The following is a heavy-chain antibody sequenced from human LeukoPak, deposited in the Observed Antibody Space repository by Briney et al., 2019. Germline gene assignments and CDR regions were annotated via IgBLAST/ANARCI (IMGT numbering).Heavy chain of an antibody. V-gene: IGHV1-2*02. CDR1: GYTFTGYY. D-gene: IGHD2-21*01. Sequence: GASVKVSCKASGYTFTGYYIHCVRQAPGQGLEWMGWINPNSGGTNYAQKFQGRVTMTRDTSITTVYMEVSWLTSDDTAIYYCARADRLDGGPYLIGPWGQGTLVTVSS. CDR2: INPNSGGT. J-gene: IGHJ5*02. CDR3: ARADRLDGGPYLIGP.